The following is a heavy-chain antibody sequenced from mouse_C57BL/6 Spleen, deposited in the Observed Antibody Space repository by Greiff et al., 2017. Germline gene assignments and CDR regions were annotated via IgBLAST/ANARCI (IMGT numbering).Heavy chain of an antibody. Sequence: QVQLQQPGAELVRPGTSVKLSCKASGYTFTSYWMHWVKQRPGQGLDWIGVIDPSDSDTSYTQTFKGKATLTVDTSSSTAYMELSRLTSVDSAVYYGASSSGYCISPYDFDYWGQGTTLTVSS. D-gene: IGHD1-1*01. J-gene: IGHJ2*01. CDR1: GYTFTSYW. CDR3: ASSSGYCISPYDFDY. CDR2: IDPSDSDT. V-gene: IGHV1-59*01.